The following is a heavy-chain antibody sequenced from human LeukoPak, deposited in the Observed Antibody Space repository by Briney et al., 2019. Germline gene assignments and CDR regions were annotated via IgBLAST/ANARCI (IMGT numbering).Heavy chain of an antibody. CDR2: ISGSGGST. Sequence: GGSLRLSCAASGFTFSNAWMSWVRQAPGKGLEWVSAISGSGGSTYYADSVRGRFTISRDNSKNTLYLQMNSLRAEDTAVYYCAKNVAAAVSWGQGTLVTVSS. CDR3: AKNVAAAVS. V-gene: IGHV3-23*01. D-gene: IGHD6-13*01. J-gene: IGHJ4*02. CDR1: GFTFSNAW.